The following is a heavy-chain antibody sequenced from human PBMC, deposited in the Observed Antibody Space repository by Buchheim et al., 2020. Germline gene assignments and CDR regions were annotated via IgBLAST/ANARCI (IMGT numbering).Heavy chain of an antibody. CDR1: GFSFSSYG. J-gene: IGHJ4*02. CDR3: ARDIYSFGTVGTIDY. V-gene: IGHV3-30*03. D-gene: IGHD1-26*01. CDR2: ISNDGSRQ. Sequence: QVQLVESGGGVVQPGRSLRLSCAASGFSFSSYGMQWVRQAPGKGLEWLAAISNDGSRQAYADSVRGRFPISRDNSKSTLDLQMNSLSVDDAAVYYCARDIYSFGTVGTIDYWGQGT.